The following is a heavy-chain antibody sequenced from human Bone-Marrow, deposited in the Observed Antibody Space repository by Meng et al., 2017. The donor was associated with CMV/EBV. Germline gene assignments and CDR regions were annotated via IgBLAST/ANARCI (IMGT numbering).Heavy chain of an antibody. V-gene: IGHV3-30*04. CDR3: ARDVFGVVTTIDY. CDR2: ISYDGSNK. D-gene: IGHD3-3*01. CDR1: GFTFSSNA. Sequence: AASGFTFSSNAMHWVRQAPGKGLEWVAVISYDGSNKYYADSVKGRFTISRDNSKNTLYLQMNSLRAEDTAVYYCARDVFGVVTTIDYWGQGTLVTVSS. J-gene: IGHJ4*02.